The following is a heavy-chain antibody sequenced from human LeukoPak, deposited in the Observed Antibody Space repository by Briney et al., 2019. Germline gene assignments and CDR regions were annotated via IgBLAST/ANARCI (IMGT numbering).Heavy chain of an antibody. V-gene: IGHV4-39*07. CDR1: GGSISSSSYY. CDR3: ARDQGRLLRGAFDI. Sequence: SETLSLTCTVSGGSISSSSYYWGWIRQPPGKGLEWIGSIYYSGSTYYNPSLKSRVTISVDTSKNQFSLKLSSVTAADTAVYYCARDQGRLLRGAFDIWGQGTMVAVSS. CDR2: IYYSGST. J-gene: IGHJ3*02. D-gene: IGHD3-22*01.